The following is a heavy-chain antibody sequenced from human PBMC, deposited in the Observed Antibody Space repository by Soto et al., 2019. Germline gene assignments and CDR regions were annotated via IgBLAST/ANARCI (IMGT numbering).Heavy chain of an antibody. CDR2: INAGNGNT. CDR3: ARDRGSSSVWFDP. CDR1: GYTFTSYA. D-gene: IGHD6-6*01. Sequence: VASVKVSCKASGYTFTSYAMHWVRQAPGQRLEWMGWINAGNGNTKYSQKFQGRVTITRDTSASTAYMELSSLRSEDTAVYYCARDRGSSSVWFDPWGQGTLVTVSS. J-gene: IGHJ5*02. V-gene: IGHV1-3*01.